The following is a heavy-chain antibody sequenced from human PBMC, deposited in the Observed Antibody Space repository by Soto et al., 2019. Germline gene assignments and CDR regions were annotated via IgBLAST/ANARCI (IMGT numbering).Heavy chain of an antibody. V-gene: IGHV3-30-3*01. CDR2: ISYDGSNI. D-gene: IGHD2-21*02. CDR1: GLTFSLFA. Sequence: QLVESGGGVVQPGRSLRLTCAGSGLTFSLFAMHWVRQAPGKGLEWVTVISYDGSNIYYADSVMGRFTISRDNSKNTVYLQMNNLRSEDTAVYYCAAHLYCGNDCYQAALNTWGHGTVVTVSS. CDR3: AAHLYCGNDCYQAALNT. J-gene: IGHJ3*02.